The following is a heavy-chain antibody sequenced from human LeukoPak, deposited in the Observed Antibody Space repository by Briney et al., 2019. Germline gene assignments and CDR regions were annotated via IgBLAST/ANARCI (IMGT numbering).Heavy chain of an antibody. CDR2: ISYDGSNK. CDR1: GFTFSSYA. D-gene: IGHD5-24*01. V-gene: IGHV3-30*04. Sequence: GGSLRLSCAASGFTFSSYAMHWVRQAPGKGLEWVAVISYDGSNKYYADSVKGRFTISRDNSKNTLYLQMNSLRAEDTAVYYCARGGSRWLQFMDAFDIWGQGTMVTVSS. CDR3: ARGGSRWLQFMDAFDI. J-gene: IGHJ3*02.